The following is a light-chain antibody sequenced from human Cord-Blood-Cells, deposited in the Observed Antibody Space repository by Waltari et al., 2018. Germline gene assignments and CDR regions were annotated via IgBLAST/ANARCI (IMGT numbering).Light chain of an antibody. J-gene: IGKJ2*01. V-gene: IGKV1-39*01. CDR2: AAS. CDR3: QQSYSTPYT. Sequence: DIQMTQSPFYLHASVGDRVTITSRASQSVSSYLNWYEQKPGKAPKLLIYAASSLQSGVPSRFSGSGSVTDFTLTISSLQPEDFATYYCQQSYSTPYTFGQWTKLEIK. CDR1: QSVSSY.